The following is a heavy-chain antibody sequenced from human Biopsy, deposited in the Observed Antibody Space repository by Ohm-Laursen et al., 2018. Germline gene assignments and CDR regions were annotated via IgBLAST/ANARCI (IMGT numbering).Heavy chain of an antibody. CDR1: GASISDYY. CDR3: ARATNSTGWPYYYFYGMDV. J-gene: IGHJ6*02. Sequence: GTLSLTCAVSGASISDYYCVWIRQPAGKGLEWIGLIFTSGSTTYNPSLRSRVTMSVDTSKNQFSLRLNSVTAADTAVYYCARATNSTGWPYYYFYGMDVWGQGTLVTVSS. D-gene: IGHD2/OR15-2a*01. V-gene: IGHV4-4*07. CDR2: IFTSGST.